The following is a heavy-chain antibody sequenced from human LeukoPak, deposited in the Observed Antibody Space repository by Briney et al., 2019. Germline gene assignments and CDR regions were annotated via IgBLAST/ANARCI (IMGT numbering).Heavy chain of an antibody. Sequence: PGGSLRLSCAASGFTFSIYEMNWVRQAPGKGLEWVSYISSSGSTVYYADSVKGRFTISRDNAKNSLYLQMNSLRAEDTAVYYCARDRTTVTTLDYWGQGTLVTVSS. CDR3: ARDRTTVTTLDY. V-gene: IGHV3-48*03. J-gene: IGHJ4*02. CDR1: GFTFSIYE. D-gene: IGHD4-11*01. CDR2: ISSSGSTV.